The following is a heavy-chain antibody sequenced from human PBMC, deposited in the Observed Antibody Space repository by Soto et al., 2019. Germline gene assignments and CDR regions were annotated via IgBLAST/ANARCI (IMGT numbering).Heavy chain of an antibody. D-gene: IGHD2-15*01. CDR3: ARQAYCSGGSCYSTREGDPFDY. V-gene: IGHV4-59*08. Sequence: SETLSLTCTVSGGSISSYYWSWIRQPPGKGLEWIGYIYYSGSTNYNPSLKSRVTISVDTSKNQFSLKLSSVTAADTAVYYCARQAYCSGGSCYSTREGDPFDYWGQGTLVTVSS. CDR2: IYYSGST. J-gene: IGHJ4*02. CDR1: GGSISSYY.